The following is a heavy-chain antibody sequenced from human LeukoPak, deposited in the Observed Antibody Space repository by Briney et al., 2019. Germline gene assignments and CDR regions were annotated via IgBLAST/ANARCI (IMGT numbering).Heavy chain of an antibody. Sequence: ASVKVSCKASGDTFTGYYMHWVRQAPGQGLEWMGWIKPNSGGTNYAQKFQGRVTMTRDTSISTAYMELSRLRSDDTAVYYCARRGYCSGGSCLKGFDYWGQGTLVTVSS. CDR3: ARRGYCSGGSCLKGFDY. V-gene: IGHV1-2*02. J-gene: IGHJ4*02. CDR1: GDTFTGYY. D-gene: IGHD2-15*01. CDR2: IKPNSGGT.